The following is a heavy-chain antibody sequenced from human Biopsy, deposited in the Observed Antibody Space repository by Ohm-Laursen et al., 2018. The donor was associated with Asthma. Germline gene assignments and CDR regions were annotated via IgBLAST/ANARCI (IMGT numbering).Heavy chain of an antibody. V-gene: IGHV4-39*07. D-gene: IGHD2-8*01. CDR3: ASGPQWSGLDV. Sequence: SETLSLTRRVSGVSINSGNSYWSWIRQPPGKGLEWIGEIPQGGATPFNPSLKSRVPISNDPSKSQLSLRQTSMTPPDTAVYYCASGPQWSGLDVWGQGTTVTVSS. J-gene: IGHJ6*02. CDR2: IPQGGAT. CDR1: GVSINSGNSY.